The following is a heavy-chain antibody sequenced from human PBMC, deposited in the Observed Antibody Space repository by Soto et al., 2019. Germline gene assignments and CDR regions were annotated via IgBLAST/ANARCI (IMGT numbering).Heavy chain of an antibody. V-gene: IGHV1-18*01. Sequence: ASVKVSCKASGYTFTSYGISWVRQAPGQGLEWMGWISAYNGNTNYAQKLQGRVTTTTDTSTSTAYMELRSLRSEDTAVYYCAKAMGGYYYDSSGYSSYYGMDVWGQGTTVTVSS. J-gene: IGHJ6*02. CDR3: AKAMGGYYYDSSGYSSYYGMDV. D-gene: IGHD3-22*01. CDR1: GYTFTSYG. CDR2: ISAYNGNT.